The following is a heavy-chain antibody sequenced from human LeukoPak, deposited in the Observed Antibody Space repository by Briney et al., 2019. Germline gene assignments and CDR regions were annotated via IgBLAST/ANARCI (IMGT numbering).Heavy chain of an antibody. CDR1: GFTFSSYT. CDR3: ASDSSSSPAYYHYYMDA. V-gene: IGHV3-21*01. D-gene: IGHD6-13*01. J-gene: IGHJ6*03. CDR2: ITTTSSYI. Sequence: GRSLRLSCAASGFTFSSYTMNWVRQAPGKGLEWVSSITTTSSYIYYADSVKGRFTISRDNAKSSLFLQMNSLRAEDTGVYYCASDSSSSPAYYHYYMDAWGKGTTVTVSS.